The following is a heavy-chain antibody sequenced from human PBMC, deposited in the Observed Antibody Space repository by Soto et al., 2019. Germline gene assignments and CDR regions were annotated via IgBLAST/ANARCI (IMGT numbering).Heavy chain of an antibody. D-gene: IGHD3-9*01. CDR3: ARDRPYYDILTGYTWFDP. CDR2: ISAYNGNT. J-gene: IGHJ5*02. CDR1: GYTFTSYG. Sequence: ASVKVSCKASGYTFTSYGISWVRQAPGQGLEWMGWISAYNGNTNYAQKLQGRVTMTTDTSTSTAYMELRSLRSDDTAVYYCARDRPYYDILTGYTWFDPWGQGTLVT. V-gene: IGHV1-18*01.